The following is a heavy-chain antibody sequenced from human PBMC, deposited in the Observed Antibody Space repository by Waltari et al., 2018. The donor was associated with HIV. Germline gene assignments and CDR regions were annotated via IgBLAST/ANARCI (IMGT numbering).Heavy chain of an antibody. D-gene: IGHD3-22*01. J-gene: IGHJ6*02. CDR2: IIPIFGTA. CDR3: ARSIVHPPITMIVGNYGMDV. Sequence: QVQLVQSGAEVKKPGSSVKVSCKASGGTFISYAISWVRQAPGQGLGWMGGIIPIFGTANYAQKFQGRVTITADKSTSTAYMELSSLRSEDTAVYYCARSIVHPPITMIVGNYGMDVWGQGTTVTVSS. V-gene: IGHV1-69*06. CDR1: GGTFISYA.